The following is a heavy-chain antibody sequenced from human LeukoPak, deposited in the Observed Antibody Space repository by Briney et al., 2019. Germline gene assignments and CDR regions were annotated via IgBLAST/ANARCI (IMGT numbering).Heavy chain of an antibody. CDR2: IYYTGRT. CDR3: ARVVSGYEDY. J-gene: IGHJ4*02. V-gene: IGHV4-59*01. Sequence: PSGTLSLTCTVSGGSTRSYYLSWIRKPPGTRLEPIGYIYYTGRTNYNPSLKSRVTISVDTSKNQFSLKLSSVTAADTAVYYCARVVSGYEDYWGQRTLVTVSS. CDR1: GGSTRSYY. D-gene: IGHD5-12*01.